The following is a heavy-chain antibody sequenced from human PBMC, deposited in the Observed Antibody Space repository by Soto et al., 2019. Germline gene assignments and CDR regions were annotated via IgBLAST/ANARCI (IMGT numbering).Heavy chain of an antibody. CDR1: GFTFSSYA. D-gene: IGHD2-2*01. CDR3: AKDLTSTSRTPEL. V-gene: IGHV3-23*01. CDR2: ISDNGGST. Sequence: EVQLLESGGGLVQPGGSLRLSCGASGFTFSSYAMSWVRQAPGKGLEWVSAISDNGGSTYYADSMKGRFTISRDNSKNTLYLQMNSLRAEDTAIYYCAKDLTSTSRTPELWGQGTLVTVSS. J-gene: IGHJ4*02.